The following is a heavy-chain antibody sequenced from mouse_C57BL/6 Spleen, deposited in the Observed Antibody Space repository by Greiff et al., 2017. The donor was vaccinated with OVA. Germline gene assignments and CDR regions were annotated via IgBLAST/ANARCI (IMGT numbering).Heavy chain of an antibody. CDR3: ARQGHNWDFDY. D-gene: IGHD4-1*01. V-gene: IGHV1-69*01. CDR2: IDPSDSYT. CDR1: GYTFTSYW. Sequence: QVQLQQSGAELVMPGASVKLSCKASGYTFTSYWMHWVKQRPGQGLEWIGEIDPSDSYTNYNQKFKGKSTLTVDKSSSTAYMQLSSLTSEDSAVYYCARQGHNWDFDYWGQGTTLTVSS. J-gene: IGHJ2*01.